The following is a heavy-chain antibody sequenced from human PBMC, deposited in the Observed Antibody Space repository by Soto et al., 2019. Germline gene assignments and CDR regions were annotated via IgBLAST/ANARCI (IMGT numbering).Heavy chain of an antibody. CDR2: ISGSGGTT. D-gene: IGHD6-6*01. CDR1: GFPFSNYP. Sequence: EVQLLESGGALVQPGGSLRLSGAASGFPFSNYPMSWVRQAPGKGLEWVSIISGSGGTTYHADSVKDRFTISRDNSKNTLFLQMNSLRAEDTAVYYCAKGVAVGFHFGSSTDRGFDPWGQGTLVTVSS. J-gene: IGHJ5*02. V-gene: IGHV3-23*01. CDR3: AKGVAVGFHFGSSTDRGFDP.